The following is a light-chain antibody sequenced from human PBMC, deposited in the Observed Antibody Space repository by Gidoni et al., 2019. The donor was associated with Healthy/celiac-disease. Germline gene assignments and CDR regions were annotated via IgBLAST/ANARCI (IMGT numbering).Light chain of an antibody. CDR3: MQALQTPYS. J-gene: IGKJ2*03. CDR2: LGS. CDR1: QSLLHSNGYNY. V-gene: IGKV2-28*01. Sequence: SISCRSSQSLLHSNGYNYLDWYLQKPGQSPQLLIYLGSNRASGVPDRFSGSGSGTDFTLKISRVEAEDVGVYYCMQALQTPYSFGQGTKLEIK.